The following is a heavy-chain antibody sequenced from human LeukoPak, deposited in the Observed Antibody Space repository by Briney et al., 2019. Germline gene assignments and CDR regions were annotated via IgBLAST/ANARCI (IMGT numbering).Heavy chain of an antibody. Sequence: GGSLRLSCAASGFTFSSYSMNWVRRAPGKGLEWVSSISSSSSYIYYADSVKGRFTISRDNAKNSLYLQMNSLRAEDTAVYYCARTIAVAARRYYYYGMDVWGQGTTVTVSS. V-gene: IGHV3-21*01. J-gene: IGHJ6*02. CDR3: ARTIAVAARRYYYYGMDV. D-gene: IGHD6-19*01. CDR2: ISSSSSYI. CDR1: GFTFSSYS.